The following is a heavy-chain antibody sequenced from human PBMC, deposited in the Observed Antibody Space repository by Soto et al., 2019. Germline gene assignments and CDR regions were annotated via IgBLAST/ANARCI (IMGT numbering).Heavy chain of an antibody. CDR2: IYWDDSK. J-gene: IGHJ4*02. Sequence: SGPTLVNPTQTLTLTCTLSGLSVSLSGMCVSCIRQPPGEALEWLAVIYWDDSKTYRPSLESRLTITKDTSKNQVALTMTNMDSVDTATYYCAHAYGGRSLYWGQGTLVTVSS. V-gene: IGHV2-5*08. CDR1: GLSVSLSGMC. CDR3: AHAYGGRSLY. D-gene: IGHD1-26*01.